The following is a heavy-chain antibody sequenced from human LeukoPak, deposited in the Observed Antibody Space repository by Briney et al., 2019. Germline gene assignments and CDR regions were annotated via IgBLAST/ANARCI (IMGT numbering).Heavy chain of an antibody. CDR2: INPNSGGT. J-gene: IGHJ3*02. Sequence: ASVKVSRKASGYTFTGYYMHWVRQAPGQGLEWMGWINPNSGGTNYAQKFQGWVTMTRDTSISTAYMELSRLRSEDTAVYYCASGEGGYCSSTSCPGAAFDIWGQGTMVTVSS. V-gene: IGHV1-2*04. CDR1: GYTFTGYY. D-gene: IGHD2-2*01. CDR3: ASGEGGYCSSTSCPGAAFDI.